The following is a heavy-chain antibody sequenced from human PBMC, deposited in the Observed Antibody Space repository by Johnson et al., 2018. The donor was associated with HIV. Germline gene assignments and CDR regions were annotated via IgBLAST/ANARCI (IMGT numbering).Heavy chain of an antibody. V-gene: IGHV3-20*03. D-gene: IGHD3-16*01. CDR2: INWNAGRT. J-gene: IGHJ3*02. CDR3: ARCMITFGGVGGAFDI. Sequence: MKWVRQTPGMGLEWVSAINWNAGRTGYTDSVKGRFTISRDNSKNTLYLQMNSLRVEDTAVYYCARCMITFGGVGGAFDIWGQGTMVTVSS.